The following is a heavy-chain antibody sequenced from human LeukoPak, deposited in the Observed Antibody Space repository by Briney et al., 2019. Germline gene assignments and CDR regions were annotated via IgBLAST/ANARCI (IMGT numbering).Heavy chain of an antibody. CDR2: ISYDGSNK. V-gene: IGHV3-30*04. D-gene: IGHD1-26*01. CDR1: GFTFSSYA. Sequence: GGSLRLSCAASGFTFSSYAMHWVRQAPGKGLEWGAVISYDGSNKYYADSVKGRFTISRDNTKITLYLQMNSLRAEDTLVYDYARDHGGSYDVGPGYIDYWGQGTLVTVSS. J-gene: IGHJ4*02. CDR3: ARDHGGSYDVGPGYIDY.